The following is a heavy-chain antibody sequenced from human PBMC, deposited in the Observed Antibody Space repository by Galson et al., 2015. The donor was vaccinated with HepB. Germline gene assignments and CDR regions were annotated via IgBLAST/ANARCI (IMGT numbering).Heavy chain of an antibody. CDR3: ARGIFYSKGGRNFDY. CDR2: IKQDGSEK. D-gene: IGHD4-11*01. Sequence: SLRLSCAASGFTFSSYWMSWVRQAPGKGLEWVANIKQDGSEKYHVDSVKGRFTISRDNAKNSLYLQMNSLRAEDTAVYYCARGIFYSKGGRNFDYWGQGTLVTVSS. CDR1: GFTFSSYW. V-gene: IGHV3-7*01. J-gene: IGHJ4*02.